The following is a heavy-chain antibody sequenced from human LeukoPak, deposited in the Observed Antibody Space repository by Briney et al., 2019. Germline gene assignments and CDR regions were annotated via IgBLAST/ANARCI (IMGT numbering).Heavy chain of an antibody. V-gene: IGHV2-70*11. D-gene: IGHD3-22*01. CDR1: GFSLSTSGMC. Sequence: QTLSLTCTFSGFSLSTSGMCVSWIRQPPGKALEWLARIDWDDDKHYSTSLKTRLTISKDTSKNQVVLTMTNMDPVDTATYYCARTLNPDYYDSSGYFDNWSDPWGQGTLVTVSS. CDR2: IDWDDDK. CDR3: ARTLNPDYYDSSGYFDNWSDP. J-gene: IGHJ5*02.